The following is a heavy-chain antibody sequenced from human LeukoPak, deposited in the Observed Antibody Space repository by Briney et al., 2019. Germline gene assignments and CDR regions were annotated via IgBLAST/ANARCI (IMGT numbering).Heavy chain of an antibody. J-gene: IGHJ4*02. D-gene: IGHD1-26*01. Sequence: GGSLRLSCAASGFTFSSYGMHWVRQAPGKGLEWVAFIRYDGSNKYYADSVKGRFTISRDNSKNTLYLQMDSLRAEDTAVYYCAKDRSGMGYYFDFWGQGTLVTVSS. V-gene: IGHV3-30*02. CDR2: IRYDGSNK. CDR3: AKDRSGMGYYFDF. CDR1: GFTFSSYG.